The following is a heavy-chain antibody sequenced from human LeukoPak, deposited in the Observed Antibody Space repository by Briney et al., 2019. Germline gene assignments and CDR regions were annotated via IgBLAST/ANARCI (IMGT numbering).Heavy chain of an antibody. CDR1: GGSISSSSYY. CDR2: IYYSGNT. V-gene: IGHV4-39*01. J-gene: IGHJ4*02. CDR3: ARQQNRGYYLPFDY. Sequence: SETLSLTCTVSGGSISSSSYYWGWIRQPPGKGLEWIGSIYYSGNTYYNPSLKIRVTISVDTSKNQFALKLSSVTAADSAVYYCARQQNRGYYLPFDYWGQGTLVTVSS. D-gene: IGHD1-26*01.